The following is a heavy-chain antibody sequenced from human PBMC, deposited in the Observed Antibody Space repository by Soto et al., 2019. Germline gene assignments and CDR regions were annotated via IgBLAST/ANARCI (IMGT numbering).Heavy chain of an antibody. CDR2: ISYDGSNK. V-gene: IGHV3-30-3*01. Sequence: RLSFAASVFTFGSYAMHRVRVSPFHVLEWVAFISYDGSNKYSADSVKGRLTISRDNAKNSMYLNMNSLRAEDTDVYYCPRLRPPFSEWLFMKGADFDIWGQGIMPTDSS. CDR3: PRLRPPFSEWLFMKGADFDI. D-gene: IGHD3-3*01. CDR1: VFTFGSYA. J-gene: IGHJ3*02.